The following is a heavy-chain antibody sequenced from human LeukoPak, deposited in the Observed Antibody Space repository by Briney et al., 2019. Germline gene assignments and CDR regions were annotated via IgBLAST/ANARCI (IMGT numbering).Heavy chain of an antibody. CDR1: GGSITSHF. D-gene: IGHD6-13*01. CDR2: IYYSGST. CDR3: ARAGIAAADDAFDI. V-gene: IGHV4-59*08. Sequence: PSETLSLTCSVSGGSITSHFWSWIRQPPGKGLEWIGYIYYSGSTNYNPSLKSRVTISVDTSKNQFSLKLSSVTAADTAVYYCARAGIAAADDAFDIWGQGTMVTVSS. J-gene: IGHJ3*02.